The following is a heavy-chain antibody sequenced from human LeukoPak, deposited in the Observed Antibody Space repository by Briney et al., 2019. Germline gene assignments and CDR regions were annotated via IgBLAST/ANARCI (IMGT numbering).Heavy chain of an antibody. D-gene: IGHD1-7*01. V-gene: IGHV3-48*04. J-gene: IGHJ6*03. CDR3: ARGDNWNSYYYYYMDV. Sequence: GGSLRLSCAASGFTFNSYSMNWVRQAPGKGLEWVSYISSSGSSIYYADSVKGRFTISRDNAENSLNLQMNSLRAEDTAVYYCARGDNWNSYYYYYMDVWGIGTTVTVFS. CDR2: ISSSGSSI. CDR1: GFTFNSYS.